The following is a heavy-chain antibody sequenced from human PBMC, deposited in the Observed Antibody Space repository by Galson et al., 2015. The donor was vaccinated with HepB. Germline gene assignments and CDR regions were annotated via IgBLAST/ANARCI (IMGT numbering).Heavy chain of an antibody. CDR3: ARSIAVAGTHFDY. CDR2: INPSGGST. Sequence: QSGAEVKKPGESLRISCKASGYTFTSYYMHWVRQAPGQGLEWMGIINPSGGSTSYAQKLQGRVTMTRDTSTSTAYMELRSLRSDDTAVYYCARSIAVAGTHFDYWGQGTLVTVSS. CDR1: GYTFTSYY. D-gene: IGHD6-19*01. V-gene: IGHV1-46*04. J-gene: IGHJ4*02.